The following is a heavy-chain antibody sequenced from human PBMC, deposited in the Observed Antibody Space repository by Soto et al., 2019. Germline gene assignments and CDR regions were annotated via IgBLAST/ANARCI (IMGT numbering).Heavy chain of an antibody. V-gene: IGHV4-59*08. CDR1: GGSISSYY. D-gene: IGHD1-26*01. CDR2: IYYSEST. Sequence: SETLSLTCTVSGGSISSYYWSWIRQPPGKGLEWIGSIYYSESTNYNPSLKSRVTISVDTSKNLFSLNLSSVTAADTAMYYCARPQFSGTYHDPFKIWGPGTMVT. CDR3: ARPQFSGTYHDPFKI. J-gene: IGHJ3*02.